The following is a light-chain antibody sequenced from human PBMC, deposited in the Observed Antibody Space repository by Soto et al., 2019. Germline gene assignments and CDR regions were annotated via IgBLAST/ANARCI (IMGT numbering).Light chain of an antibody. CDR1: SSDVGGYNY. V-gene: IGLV2-8*01. CDR3: SSYAGSIQVV. Sequence: ALTQPPSASWSPGHSVTISCTGTSSDVGGYNYVSWYQQHPGKAPKLIISEVNKRPSGVPDRFSGSKSGNTASLTVSGLQGEDEADYYCSSYAGSIQVVFGGGTQLTVL. CDR2: EVN. J-gene: IGLJ2*01.